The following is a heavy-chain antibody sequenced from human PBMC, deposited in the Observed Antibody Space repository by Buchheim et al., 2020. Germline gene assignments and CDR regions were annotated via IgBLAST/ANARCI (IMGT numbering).Heavy chain of an antibody. D-gene: IGHD2-8*01. V-gene: IGHV4-34*01. CDR3: ARVGYCTNGVCYAGYGY. J-gene: IGHJ4*02. CDR1: GGSFSGYY. Sequence: QVQLQQWGAGLLKPSETLSLTCAVYGGSFSGYYWSWIRQPPGKGLEWIGEINHSGSTNYNPSLKSRVTISVDTSKNQFSLKLSSVAAADTAVYYCARVGYCTNGVCYAGYGYWGQGTL. CDR2: INHSGST.